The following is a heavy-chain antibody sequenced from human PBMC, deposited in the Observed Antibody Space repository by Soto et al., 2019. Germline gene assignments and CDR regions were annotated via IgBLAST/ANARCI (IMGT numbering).Heavy chain of an antibody. CDR3: ARVKNYDFWSGYYPYYYGMDV. D-gene: IGHD3-3*01. V-gene: IGHV1-2*04. J-gene: IGHJ6*02. Sequence: ASVKVSCKASGYTFTGYYMHWVRQAPGQGLEWMGWINPNSGGTNYAQKFQGWVTMTRDTSISTAYMELSRLRSDDTAVYYCARVKNYDFWSGYYPYYYGMDVWGQGTTVTV. CDR1: GYTFTGYY. CDR2: INPNSGGT.